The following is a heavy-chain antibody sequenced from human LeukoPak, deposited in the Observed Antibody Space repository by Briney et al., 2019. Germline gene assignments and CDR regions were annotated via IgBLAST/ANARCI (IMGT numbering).Heavy chain of an antibody. D-gene: IGHD3-9*01. CDR1: GFTFSSYE. J-gene: IGHJ5*02. CDR3: ARGLFLQIFDDLRNWFDP. CDR2: ISSSGSTI. V-gene: IGHV3-48*03. Sequence: GGSLRLSCAASGFTFSSYEMNWVRQAPGKGLEWVSYISSSGSTIYYADSVKGRFTISRDNAKNSLYLQMNSLRAEDTAVYYCARGLFLQIFDDLRNWFDPWGQGTLVTVSS.